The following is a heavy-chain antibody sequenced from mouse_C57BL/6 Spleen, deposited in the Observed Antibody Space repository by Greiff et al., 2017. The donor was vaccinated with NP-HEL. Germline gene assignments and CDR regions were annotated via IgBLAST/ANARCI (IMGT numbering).Heavy chain of an antibody. J-gene: IGHJ2*01. CDR2: INPNNGGT. Sequence: VQLQQSGPELVKPGASVKISCKASGYTFTDYYMNWVKQSHGKSLEWIGDINPNNGGTSYNQKFKGKATLTVDKSSSTAYMELRSLTSEDSAVYYRAAAPDYWGQGTTLTVSS. CDR1: GYTFTDYY. CDR3: AAAPDY. V-gene: IGHV1-26*01.